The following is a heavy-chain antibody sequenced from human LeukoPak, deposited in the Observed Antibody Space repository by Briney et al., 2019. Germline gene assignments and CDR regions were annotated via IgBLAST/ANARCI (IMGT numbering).Heavy chain of an antibody. V-gene: IGHV4-59*01. J-gene: IGHJ5*02. Sequence: SETLSLTCTVSGGSISSYYWSWIRQPPGKGLEWIGYIYYSGRTNYNPSLKSRVTISVDTSKNHFSLKLSSVTAADTAVYYCARIAVAGTDWFDPWGQGTLVTVSS. CDR1: GGSISSYY. D-gene: IGHD6-19*01. CDR3: ARIAVAGTDWFDP. CDR2: IYYSGRT.